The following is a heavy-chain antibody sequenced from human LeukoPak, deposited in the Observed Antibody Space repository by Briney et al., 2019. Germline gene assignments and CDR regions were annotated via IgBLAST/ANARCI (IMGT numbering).Heavy chain of an antibody. Sequence: SETLSLTCTVSGVSISSYYWSWIRQPAGKGLEWIGRIYTSGSTNYNPSLKSRVTMSVDTSKNQFSLKLSSVTAADTAVYYCASSIAARQGRGDYFDYWGQGTLVTVSS. CDR1: GVSISSYY. V-gene: IGHV4-4*07. J-gene: IGHJ4*02. CDR3: ASSIAARQGRGDYFDY. CDR2: IYTSGST. D-gene: IGHD6-6*01.